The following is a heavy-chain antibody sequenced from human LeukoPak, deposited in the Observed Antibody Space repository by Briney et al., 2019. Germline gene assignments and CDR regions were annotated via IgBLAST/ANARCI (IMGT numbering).Heavy chain of an antibody. J-gene: IGHJ4*02. CDR2: IDANGGTT. CDR1: GFPFHTYA. D-gene: IGHD2-21*02. V-gene: IGHV3-23*01. CDR3: AKELSTGSGGACGGACYWARPFDY. Sequence: GSLSLSCSTSGFPFHTYAMSWVRQTPGKSLECVSAIDANGGTTFYADSVTGRFTISKDNSKSPLYLQINSLRAEDTAVYYCAKELSTGSGGACGGACYWARPFDYWGQGILVTVSS.